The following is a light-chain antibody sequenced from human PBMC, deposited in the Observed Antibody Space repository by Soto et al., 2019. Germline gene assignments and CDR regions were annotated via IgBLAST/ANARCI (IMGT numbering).Light chain of an antibody. V-gene: IGLV2-14*01. Sequence: QYVLRQPASLSVSPGQSLTISCTGTSCDLGAYNSVSWYRQHPGTAPKVMIYDVTNRPSGVSSRFSGSRPGMSPSLTISWLQGATGTDYWFSGCASGNTLVFGIGAKVSV. CDR3: SGCASGNTLV. J-gene: IGLJ1*01. CDR1: SCDLGAYNS. CDR2: DVT.